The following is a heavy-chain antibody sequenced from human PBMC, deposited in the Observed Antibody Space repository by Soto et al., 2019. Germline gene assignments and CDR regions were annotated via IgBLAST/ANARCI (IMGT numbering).Heavy chain of an antibody. CDR2: VHGGGST. J-gene: IGHJ4*02. D-gene: IGHD3-16*01. CDR1: GFTVSNNH. Sequence: GGSLRLSCAASGFTVSNNHMTWVRQAAGKGLELVSFVHGGGSTSYADSVKGRFTISRDNSKNTLYLQMDSLRAEDTAIYYCAGRLTTAASLDYWGPGTLVTVSS. CDR3: AGRLTTAASLDY. V-gene: IGHV3-53*01.